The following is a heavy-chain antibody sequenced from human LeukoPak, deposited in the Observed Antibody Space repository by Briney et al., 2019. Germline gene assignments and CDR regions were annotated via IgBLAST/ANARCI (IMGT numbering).Heavy chain of an antibody. CDR1: GGSISSSSYY. CDR3: ARQAILWFGELLPYYFDY. CDR2: IYYSGST. V-gene: IGHV4-39*01. Sequence: SETLSLTCTVSGGSISSSSYYWGWIRQPPGKGLEWIGSIYYSGSTYYNPSLKSRVTISVDTSKNQFSLKLSSVTAADTAVYYCARQAILWFGELLPYYFDYWGQGTLVTVSS. D-gene: IGHD3-10*01. J-gene: IGHJ4*02.